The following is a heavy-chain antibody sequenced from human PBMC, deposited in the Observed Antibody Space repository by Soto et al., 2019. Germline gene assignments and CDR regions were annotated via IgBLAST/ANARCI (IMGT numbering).Heavy chain of an antibody. CDR3: ARRVWSGDAFDI. Sequence: SETMSLTCAVSGGSTSSGGYSWSWIRQPPGKGLEWIGYIYHSGSTYYNPSLKSRVTISVDRSKNQFSLKLSSVTAADTAVYYCARRVWSGDAFDIWGQGTMVTVSS. CDR2: IYHSGST. CDR1: GGSTSSGGYS. V-gene: IGHV4-30-2*01. J-gene: IGHJ3*02. D-gene: IGHD3-3*01.